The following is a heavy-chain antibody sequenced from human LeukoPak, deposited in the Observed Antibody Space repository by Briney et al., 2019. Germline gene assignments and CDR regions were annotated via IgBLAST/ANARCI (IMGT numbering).Heavy chain of an antibody. Sequence: GGSLRLSCAASGFTFDDYAMHWVRQAPGKGLEWVPGISWNSGSIGYADSVKGRFTISRDNAKNSLYLQMNSLRAEDTALYYCAKDHRDFWSGSCMDVWGQGTTVTVSS. V-gene: IGHV3-9*01. CDR1: GFTFDDYA. CDR2: ISWNSGSI. J-gene: IGHJ6*02. D-gene: IGHD3-3*01. CDR3: AKDHRDFWSGSCMDV.